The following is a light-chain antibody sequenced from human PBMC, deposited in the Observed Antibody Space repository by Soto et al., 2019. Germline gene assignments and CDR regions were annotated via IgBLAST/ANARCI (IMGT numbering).Light chain of an antibody. CDR2: AAF. J-gene: IGKJ5*01. CDR1: QSISGS. V-gene: IGKV1-39*01. CDR3: QQSYTTPIT. Sequence: DMKTTHPRNSLSEYVGDIVTIICRASQSISGSLNWYQQKPGKAPKLLIYAAFSLQSGVPSRFSGSGSGTDFTLTISSLQPEDFATYYCQQSYTTPITFGQATRLEIK.